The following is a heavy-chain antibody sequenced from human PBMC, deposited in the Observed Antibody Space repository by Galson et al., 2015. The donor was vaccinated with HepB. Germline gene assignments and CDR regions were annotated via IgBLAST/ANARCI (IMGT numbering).Heavy chain of an antibody. V-gene: IGHV3-23*01. D-gene: IGHD3-22*01. Sequence: LRLSCAASGFTFSSYAMSWVRQAPGKGLEWVSAISGSGGSTYYADSVKGRFTISRDNSKNTLYLQMNSLRAEDTAVYYCANDPYYDSSGYYTTSDYWGQGTLVTVSS. CDR1: GFTFSSYA. J-gene: IGHJ4*02. CDR3: ANDPYYDSSGYYTTSDY. CDR2: ISGSGGST.